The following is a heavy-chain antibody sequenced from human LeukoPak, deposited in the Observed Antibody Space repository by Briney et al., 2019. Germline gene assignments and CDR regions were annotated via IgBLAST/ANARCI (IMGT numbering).Heavy chain of an antibody. CDR3: ARESVPYYYDSSGYRKHWYFDL. V-gene: IGHV1-69*13. CDR1: GGTFSSYA. Sequence: ASLKVSCKASGGTFSSYAISWVRQAPGQGLEWMGGIIPIFGTANYAQKFHGRVTITADESTSTAYMELSSLRSEDTAVYYCARESVPYYYDSSGYRKHWYFDLWGRGTLVTVSS. D-gene: IGHD3-22*01. CDR2: IIPIFGTA. J-gene: IGHJ2*01.